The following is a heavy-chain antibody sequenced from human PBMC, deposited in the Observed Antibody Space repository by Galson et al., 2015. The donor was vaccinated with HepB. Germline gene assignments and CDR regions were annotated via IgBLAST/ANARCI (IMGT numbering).Heavy chain of an antibody. J-gene: IGHJ4*01. V-gene: IGHV1-2*02. CDR1: GYTFTGYY. D-gene: IGHD4-23*01. CDR2: INPNSGGT. CDR3: ARVSYDYGDISRGGNFDY. Sequence: SVKVSCKASGYTFTGYYMHWVRQAPGQGLEWMGWINPNSGGTNYAQKFQGRVTMTRDTSISTAYMELSRLRSDDTAVYYCARVSYDYGDISRGGNFDYCGHGTLVTVSS.